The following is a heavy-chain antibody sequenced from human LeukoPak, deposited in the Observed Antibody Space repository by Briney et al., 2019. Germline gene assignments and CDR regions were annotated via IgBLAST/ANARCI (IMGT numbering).Heavy chain of an antibody. Sequence: ASVKVSCKASGYTFTSYDINWVRQATGQGLEWMGWMNPNSGNTGYAQKFQGRVTMTRNTSISTAYMELSSLRSEDTAVYYCARALSGGNSSSWVDAFDIWGQGTMVTVSS. V-gene: IGHV1-8*01. D-gene: IGHD6-13*01. J-gene: IGHJ3*02. CDR1: GYTFTSYD. CDR2: MNPNSGNT. CDR3: ARALSGGNSSSWVDAFDI.